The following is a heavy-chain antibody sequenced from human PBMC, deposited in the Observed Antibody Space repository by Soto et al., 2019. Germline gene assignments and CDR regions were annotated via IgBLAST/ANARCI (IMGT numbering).Heavy chain of an antibody. CDR3: ASGPGTSLHYYFDY. Sequence: QIHLVQSGGEVRKPGASVKVSCKASGYSFDSYGITWVRQAPGQGLEWMGWISANNGKADFAQKFQGRLTVTIDTSTSSSDMELRSLRPNDTAVYYCASGPGTSLHYYFDYWGQGTQVTVLS. CDR2: ISANNGKA. D-gene: IGHD2-2*01. CDR1: GYSFDSYG. V-gene: IGHV1-18*01. J-gene: IGHJ4*02.